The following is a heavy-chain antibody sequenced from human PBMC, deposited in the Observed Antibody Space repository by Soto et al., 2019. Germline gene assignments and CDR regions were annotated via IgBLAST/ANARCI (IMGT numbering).Heavy chain of an antibody. V-gene: IGHV3-73*01. D-gene: IGHD5-12*01. J-gene: IGHJ6*03. CDR1: GFTFSGSA. CDR2: IRSKANSYAT. Sequence: GGSLRLSCAASGFTFSGSAMHWVRQASGKGLEWVGRIRSKANSYATAYAASVKGRFTISRDDSKNTAYLQMNSLKTEETAVYYCTSCGYDAYYYYYMDVWGKGTTVTVSS. CDR3: TSCGYDAYYYYYMDV.